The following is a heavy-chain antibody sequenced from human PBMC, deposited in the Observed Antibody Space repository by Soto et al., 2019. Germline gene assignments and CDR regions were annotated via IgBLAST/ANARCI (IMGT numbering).Heavy chain of an antibody. CDR1: GYTLTELS. D-gene: IGHD2-2*01. CDR2: FEPEDGET. CDR3: ATVAADIVVVPAATTFDYYFDY. Sequence: QVQLVQSGAEVKKPGASVKVSCKVSGYTLTELSMHWVRQAPGKGLEWMGGFEPEDGETIYAQKFQGRVTMTEDTSTDTAYMELSSLRSEDTAVYYCATVAADIVVVPAATTFDYYFDYWGQGTLVTVSS. J-gene: IGHJ4*02. V-gene: IGHV1-24*01.